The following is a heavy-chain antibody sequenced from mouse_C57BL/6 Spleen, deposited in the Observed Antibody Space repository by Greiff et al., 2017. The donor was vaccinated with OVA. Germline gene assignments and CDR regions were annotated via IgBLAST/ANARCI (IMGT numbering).Heavy chain of an antibody. Sequence: QVQLQQSGAELVRPGASVKLSCKASGYTFTDYYINWVKQRPGQGLEWIARIYPGSGNTYYNEKFKGKATLTAEKSSSTAYMQLSSLTSEDSAVYFCAREGYGSSPYWYFDVWGTGTTVTVSS. CDR1: GYTFTDYY. CDR3: AREGYGSSPYWYFDV. J-gene: IGHJ1*03. V-gene: IGHV1-76*01. D-gene: IGHD1-1*01. CDR2: IYPGSGNT.